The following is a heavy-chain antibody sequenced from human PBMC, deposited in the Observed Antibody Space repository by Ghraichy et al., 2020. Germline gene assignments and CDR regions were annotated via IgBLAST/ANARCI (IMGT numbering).Heavy chain of an antibody. D-gene: IGHD6-13*01. Sequence: SETLSLTCTVSGDSINRYYWSWIRQPPGKGLEWIGYIYYSGSANYNPSLKSRVTISVDTSKNQFSLKLSSVTAADTAVYYCARDWDIYSTSWSELDPWGQGILVTVSS. J-gene: IGHJ5*02. CDR3: ARDWDIYSTSWSELDP. CDR1: GDSINRYY. V-gene: IGHV4-59*01. CDR2: IYYSGSA.